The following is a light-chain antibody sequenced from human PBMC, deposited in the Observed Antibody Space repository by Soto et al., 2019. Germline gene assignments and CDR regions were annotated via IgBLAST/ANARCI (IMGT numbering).Light chain of an antibody. J-gene: IGKJ1*01. CDR2: GAF. Sequence: EIVMTQSPATLSVSPGERATLSCRASQSVSSNLAWYQQKPGQAPRLLIYGAFTRATGIPARFSGSGSGTEFTLTISRLQSEDFAVYYCQQYNNWWTFGQGTKVEIK. CDR3: QQYNNWWT. CDR1: QSVSSN. V-gene: IGKV3-15*01.